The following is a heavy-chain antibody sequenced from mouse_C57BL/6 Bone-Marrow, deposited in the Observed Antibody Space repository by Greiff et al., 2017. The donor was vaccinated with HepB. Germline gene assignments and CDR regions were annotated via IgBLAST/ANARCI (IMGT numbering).Heavy chain of an antibody. Sequence: VQLQQSGAELVRPGASVKLSCTASGFTIKDDYMHWVKQRPEQGLEWIGWIDPDNGDTEYTSKFQGKATITADTSSNTAYLQLSSLTSEDTAVYYCTTAGGFADWGEGTMVGVAA. V-gene: IGHV14-4*01. CDR3: TTAGGFAD. CDR1: GFTIKDDY. J-gene: IGHJ3*01. CDR2: IDPDNGDT.